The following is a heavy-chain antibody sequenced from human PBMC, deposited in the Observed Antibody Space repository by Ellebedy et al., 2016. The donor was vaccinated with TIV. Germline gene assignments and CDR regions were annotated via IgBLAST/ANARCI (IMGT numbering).Heavy chain of an antibody. V-gene: IGHV1-3*04. CDR1: GYTFALYT. Sequence: AASVKVSCKASGYTFALYTMHWVRQAPGQRLGWLGWINTDTGNTEYSQHFQGRVTFTTDTAASTVYMSLSSLGSEDTAVYYCAKDRGGTGDFDYWGQGTLVTVSS. CDR2: INTDTGNT. J-gene: IGHJ4*02. D-gene: IGHD3-16*01. CDR3: AKDRGGTGDFDY.